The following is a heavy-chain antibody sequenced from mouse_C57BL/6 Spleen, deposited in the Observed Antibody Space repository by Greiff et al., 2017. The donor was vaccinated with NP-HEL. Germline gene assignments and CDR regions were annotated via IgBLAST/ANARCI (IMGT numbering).Heavy chain of an antibody. D-gene: IGHD1-3*01. CDR2: ISYDGSN. Sequence: DVKLQESGPGLVKPSQSLSLTCSVTGYSITSGYYWNWIRQFPGNKLEWMGYISYDGSNNYNPSLKNRISITRDTSKNQFFLKLNSVTTEDTATYYCARDHSGYWYFDVWAQGPRSPSPQ. CDR3: ARDHSGYWYFDV. V-gene: IGHV3-6*01. CDR1: GYSITSGYY. J-gene: IGHJ1*03.